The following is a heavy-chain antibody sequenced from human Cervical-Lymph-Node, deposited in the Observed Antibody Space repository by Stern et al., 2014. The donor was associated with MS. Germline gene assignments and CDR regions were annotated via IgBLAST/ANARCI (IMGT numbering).Heavy chain of an antibody. V-gene: IGHV5-51*04. Sequence: EMQLVESGAEVKKPGESLKISCKGSGYTFTNNWIAWVRQMPGKGLEWMGIIYPDDAYIRYSPSLQAQVPISADKPISTASLQGSSLRAADSAVYYCARPPPRRKWDDPNYGMDVWGQGTTVTVSS. CDR1: GYTFTNNW. CDR3: ARPPPRRKWDDPNYGMDV. CDR2: IYPDDAYI. D-gene: IGHD1-1*01. J-gene: IGHJ6*02.